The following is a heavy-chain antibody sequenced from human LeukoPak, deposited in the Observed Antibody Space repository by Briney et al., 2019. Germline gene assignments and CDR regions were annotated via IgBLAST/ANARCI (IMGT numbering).Heavy chain of an antibody. Sequence: GGSLRLSCAASGFTFSGYAMSWVRQAPGKGLEWVSGITSSGASSYYADSVRGRFTISRDNSKNTLYLQLNSLRADDTAVYFCARDEDLYSTTWYLFDYWGQGTLVTVSS. CDR1: GFTFSGYA. CDR2: ITSSGASS. D-gene: IGHD6-13*01. CDR3: ARDEDLYSTTWYLFDY. V-gene: IGHV3-23*01. J-gene: IGHJ4*02.